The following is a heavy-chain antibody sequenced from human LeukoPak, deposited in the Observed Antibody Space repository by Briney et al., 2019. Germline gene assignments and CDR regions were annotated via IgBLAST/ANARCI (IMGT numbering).Heavy chain of an antibody. Sequence: SETLSLTCTVSGYSISSGYYWGWIRQPPGKGLEWIGSIYHSGSTYYNPSLKSRVTISVDTSKNQFSLKLSSVTAADTAVYYCARLQATTSLDYWGQGTLVTVSS. CDR1: GYSISSGYY. CDR3: ARLQATTSLDY. CDR2: IYHSGST. V-gene: IGHV4-38-2*02. J-gene: IGHJ4*02. D-gene: IGHD4-11*01.